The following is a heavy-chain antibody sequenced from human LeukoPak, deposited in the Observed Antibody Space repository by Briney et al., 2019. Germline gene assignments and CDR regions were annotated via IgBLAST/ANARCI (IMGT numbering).Heavy chain of an antibody. D-gene: IGHD2-15*01. CDR2: INDDGSDT. J-gene: IGHJ5*02. V-gene: IGHV3-74*01. Sequence: PGGSLRLSCAASGFTFKLYWMHWVRQVPGKRPVWVSRINDDGSDTIYADSVRGRFTISRDDAKNTVYLQMNNLRAEDTAVYYCVRGGPSTWSWGQETLVTVSS. CDR3: VRGGPSTWS. CDR1: GFTFKLYW.